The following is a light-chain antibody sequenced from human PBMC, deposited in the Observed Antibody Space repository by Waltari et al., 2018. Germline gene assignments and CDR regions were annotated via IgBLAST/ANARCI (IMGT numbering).Light chain of an antibody. CDR1: KLGGHY. V-gene: IGLV3-1*01. CDR2: QDP. Sequence: SYELTQPPSVSVSPGKTASITISGDKLGGHYVRWYQQKPGQSTVGVIYQDPKRPSGIPERFSGSNSGNTATLTISGTQAMDEADYYCQAWDSSTVVFGGGTRLTVL. J-gene: IGLJ2*01. CDR3: QAWDSSTVV.